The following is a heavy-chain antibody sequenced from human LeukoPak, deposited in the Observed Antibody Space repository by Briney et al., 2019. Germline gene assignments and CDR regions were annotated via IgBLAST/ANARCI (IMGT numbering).Heavy chain of an antibody. J-gene: IGHJ4*02. CDR2: ISYGGTDK. CDR1: GFTFNNYA. Sequence: GGSLRLSCAASGFTFNNYAMHWVRQAPGKGLEWVAIISYGGTDKYNADSVKGRFTVSRDNSKSTAFLQMHSLSPDDTAVYYCARANSTSWHNFDYWGQGTLVTVSS. V-gene: IGHV3-30*04. CDR3: ARANSTSWHNFDY. D-gene: IGHD6-13*01.